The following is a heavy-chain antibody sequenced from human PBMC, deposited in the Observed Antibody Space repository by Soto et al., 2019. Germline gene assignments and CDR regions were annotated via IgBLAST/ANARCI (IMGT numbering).Heavy chain of an antibody. CDR1: GFTFDDYA. J-gene: IGHJ4*02. D-gene: IGHD1-26*01. CDR3: AKDIRGAGGGYFDY. V-gene: IGHV3-9*01. Sequence: EVQLVESGGGLVQPGRSLRLSCAASGFTFDDYAMHWVRQAPGKGLEWVSGIRCNSGSIDYADSVKGRFTISRDNSKNSLYLQMNSLRAEDTALYYCAKDIRGAGGGYFDYWGQGTLVTVSS. CDR2: IRCNSGSI.